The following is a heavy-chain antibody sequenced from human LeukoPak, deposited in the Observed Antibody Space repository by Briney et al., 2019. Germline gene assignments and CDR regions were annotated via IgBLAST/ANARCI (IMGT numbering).Heavy chain of an antibody. Sequence: PSETLSLTCTVSGGSISSSSYYWGWIRQPPGTGLEWIGSIYYSGSTYYNPSLKSRVTISVDTSKNQFSLKLSSVTAADTAVYYCARGKQTTADNWFDPWGQGTLVTVSS. V-gene: IGHV4-39*07. CDR2: IYYSGST. D-gene: IGHD4-17*01. CDR1: GGSISSSSYY. CDR3: ARGKQTTADNWFDP. J-gene: IGHJ5*02.